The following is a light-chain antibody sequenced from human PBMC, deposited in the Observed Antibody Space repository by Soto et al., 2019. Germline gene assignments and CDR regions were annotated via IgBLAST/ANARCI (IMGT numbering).Light chain of an antibody. V-gene: IGKV3-11*01. CDR1: QSVSNY. Sequence: EIVLTQSQATLSLSPGERATLSCRASQSVSNYLAWYQQKPGQAPRLLIYEASNRASGIPARFSGSGSGTDFTLTISSLEPEDFAVYYCQQRSYWLSFGGGTKVEIK. CDR2: EAS. J-gene: IGKJ4*01. CDR3: QQRSYWLS.